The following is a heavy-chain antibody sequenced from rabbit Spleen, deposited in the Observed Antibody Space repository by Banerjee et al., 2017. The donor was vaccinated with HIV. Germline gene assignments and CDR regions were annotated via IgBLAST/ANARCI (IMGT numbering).Heavy chain of an antibody. CDR3: ARNYVNVFDP. V-gene: IGHV1S45*01. D-gene: IGHD1-1*01. Sequence: QEQLVESGGDLVKPGTSLTLTCTASGVSFSGSSYMCWVRQAPGKGLEWIACIETDSSGFTYFATWAIGRFTISKTSSTTVTLQVTSLTAADTATYFCARNYVNVFDPWGPGTLVTVS. CDR2: IETDSSGFT. J-gene: IGHJ2*01. CDR1: GVSFSGSSY.